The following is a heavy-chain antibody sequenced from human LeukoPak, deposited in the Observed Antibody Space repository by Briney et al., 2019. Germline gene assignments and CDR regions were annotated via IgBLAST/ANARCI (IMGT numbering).Heavy chain of an antibody. CDR2: ISGNSDSR. J-gene: IGHJ4*02. CDR3: TKGSGSWVDY. D-gene: IGHD2-15*01. V-gene: IGHV3-9*01. Sequence: GGSLSLSCAASGFMFDAHAMHWVRQIPGKGLEWVAGISGNSDSRGYADSVKGRFTISRDNAKNSLYLQMNSLRPEDTALYFCTKGSGSWVDYWGQGTLVTVSS. CDR1: GFMFDAHA.